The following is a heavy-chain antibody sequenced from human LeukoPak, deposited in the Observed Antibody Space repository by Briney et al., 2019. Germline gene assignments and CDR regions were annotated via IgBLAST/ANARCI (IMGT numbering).Heavy chain of an antibody. Sequence: SETLSLTCTVSGGSISSYYGSWIRQPPGKGLEWLGDFYYSGSTNYNPSLKSRVTISVDTSKNQFSLKLSSVTAADTAVYYCARDGGSSWYSYGFDPWGQGTLVTVSS. J-gene: IGHJ5*02. CDR3: ARDGGSSWYSYGFDP. CDR2: FYYSGST. CDR1: GGSISSYY. V-gene: IGHV4-59*01. D-gene: IGHD6-13*01.